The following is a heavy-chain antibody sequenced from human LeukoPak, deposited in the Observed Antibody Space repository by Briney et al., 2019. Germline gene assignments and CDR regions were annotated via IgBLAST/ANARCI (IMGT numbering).Heavy chain of an antibody. V-gene: IGHV3-21*01. CDR2: ISSRSTYI. CDR1: AFIFSSYR. Sequence: PGGSLRLSWAASAFIFSSYRRNWVGQAPGKGLEWVSSISSRSTYIYYADSVKGRFTISRDNAKNSLYLQMNSLRAEDTAVYYCAREELGDYDWYFDLWGRGTLVTVSS. CDR3: AREELGDYDWYFDL. D-gene: IGHD4-17*01. J-gene: IGHJ2*01.